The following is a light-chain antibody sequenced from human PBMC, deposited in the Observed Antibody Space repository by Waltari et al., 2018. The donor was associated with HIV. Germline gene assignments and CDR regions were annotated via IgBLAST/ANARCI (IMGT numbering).Light chain of an antibody. J-gene: IGLJ2*01. Sequence: QSALTQPASVSGSPGQSLTISCTGTSSDVGGYNYVSWYQQHPGNAPKLMIYEVSNRPSGVSNRFSGSKSGNTASLTISGLQAEDEADYYCSSYTSSSTPVVFGGGTKLTVL. CDR1: SSDVGGYNY. V-gene: IGLV2-14*01. CDR3: SSYTSSSTPVV. CDR2: EVS.